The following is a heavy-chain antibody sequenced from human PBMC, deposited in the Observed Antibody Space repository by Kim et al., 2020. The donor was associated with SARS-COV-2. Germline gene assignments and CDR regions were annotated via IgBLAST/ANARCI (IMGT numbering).Heavy chain of an antibody. CDR1: GFTFSNYG. CDR3: AKDLAFRHCRNGVCYSRYSYCYYGMDV. D-gene: IGHD2-8*01. CDR2: ISSDGTKE. V-gene: IGHV3-30*18. J-gene: IGHJ6*02. Sequence: GGSLRLSCAASGFTFSNYGMHWVRQAPGKGLEWVAVISSDGTKEYYADSVKGRFTISRDNSKNTQYLQLNSLRTEDTAVYYCAKDLAFRHCRNGVCYSRYSYCYYGMDVWGQGTTVTVSS.